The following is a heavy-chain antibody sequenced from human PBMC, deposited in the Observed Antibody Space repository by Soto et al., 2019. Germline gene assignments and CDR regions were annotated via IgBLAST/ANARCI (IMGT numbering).Heavy chain of an antibody. Sequence: GGSLRLSCAASGFTFASCTMSWVRQAPGKALEWVSGISGSGSSTYYADSVKGRFTISRDNSKNTLHLQMNSLRAEDTAVYFCAKGLPVAGFFDYWGQGTLVTVSS. CDR1: GFTFASCT. J-gene: IGHJ4*02. D-gene: IGHD6-19*01. CDR2: ISGSGSST. CDR3: AKGLPVAGFFDY. V-gene: IGHV3-23*01.